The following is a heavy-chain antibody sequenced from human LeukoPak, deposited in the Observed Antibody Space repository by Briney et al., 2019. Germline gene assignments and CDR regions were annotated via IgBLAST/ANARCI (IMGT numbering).Heavy chain of an antibody. CDR2: IIPIFGTA. CDR1: GGTFISYA. CDR3: ATGGYSYGVDY. V-gene: IGHV1-69*13. J-gene: IGHJ4*02. Sequence: ASVKVSCKASGGTFISYAISWVRQAPGQGLEWMGGIIPIFGTANYAQKFQGRVTITADESTSTAYMELSSLRSEDTAVYYCATGGYSYGVDYWGQGTLVTVSS. D-gene: IGHD5-18*01.